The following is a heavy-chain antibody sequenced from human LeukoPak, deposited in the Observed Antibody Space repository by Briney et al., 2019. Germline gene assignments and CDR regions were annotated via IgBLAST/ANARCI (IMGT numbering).Heavy chain of an antibody. Sequence: ASVKVSCKASGYTFTSYDINWVRQATGQGLEWMGWMNPNSGNTGYAQKFQGRVTMTRNTSISTAYMELSSLRSEDTAVYYCAREGGYYGSGFYGMDVWGQGTTVTVSS. CDR1: GYTFTSYD. CDR3: AREGGYYGSGFYGMDV. V-gene: IGHV1-8*01. CDR2: MNPNSGNT. D-gene: IGHD3-10*01. J-gene: IGHJ6*02.